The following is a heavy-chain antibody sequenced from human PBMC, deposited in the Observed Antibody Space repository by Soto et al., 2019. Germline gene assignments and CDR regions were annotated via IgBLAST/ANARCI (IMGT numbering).Heavy chain of an antibody. V-gene: IGHV5-51*01. CDR3: ARHGSGWKAYYYYGMDV. Sequence: GECLKISCKGSGYSFTSYWIGWVRQMPGKGLEWMGIIYPGDSDTRYSPSFQGQVTISADKSISTAYLQWSSLKASDTAMYYCARHGSGWKAYYYYGMDVWGQGTTVTVSS. J-gene: IGHJ6*02. CDR1: GYSFTSYW. D-gene: IGHD6-19*01. CDR2: IYPGDSDT.